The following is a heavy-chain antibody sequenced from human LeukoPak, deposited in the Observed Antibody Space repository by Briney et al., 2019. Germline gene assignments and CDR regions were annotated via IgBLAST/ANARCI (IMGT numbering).Heavy chain of an antibody. D-gene: IGHD1-1*01. Sequence: GGSLRLSCAASGFTFSNAWMSWVRQAPGKGLEWVGRIIGKTDGGTTDYAAPVKGRFTISRDDSKNTLYLQMNSLKTEDTAVYYCTTTNDGPYYYYYYYMDVWGKGTTVTISS. V-gene: IGHV3-15*01. CDR3: TTTNDGPYYYYYYYMDV. CDR2: IIGKTDGGTT. CDR1: GFTFSNAW. J-gene: IGHJ6*03.